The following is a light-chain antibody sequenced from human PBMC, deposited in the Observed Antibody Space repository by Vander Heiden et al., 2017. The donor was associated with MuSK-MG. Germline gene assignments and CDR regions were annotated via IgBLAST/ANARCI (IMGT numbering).Light chain of an antibody. V-gene: IGLV3-1*01. Sequence: SYVLTQPPPVSLSPGQTASITCSGDKVGDKYACWYQQKPGQSPLLVIYQDSKRPSGIPERFSGSNSGNTATPTISGTQAMDEAYYYCQAWDSSTVVFGGGTKLTVL. J-gene: IGLJ2*01. CDR1: KVGDKY. CDR2: QDS. CDR3: QAWDSSTVV.